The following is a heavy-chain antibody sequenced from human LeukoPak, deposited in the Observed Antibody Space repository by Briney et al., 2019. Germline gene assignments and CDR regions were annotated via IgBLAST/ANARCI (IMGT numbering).Heavy chain of an antibody. CDR3: ARHRGSYSSSDFDY. CDR2: IYYSGST. V-gene: IGHV4-59*08. Sequence: SETLSLTCTVSGGSISSYYWSWIRQPPGKGLEWIGYIYYSGSTNYNPSLKSRVTMSVDTSKNQFSLKLSSVTAADTAVYYCARHRGSYSSSDFDYWGQGTLVAVSS. D-gene: IGHD6-6*01. J-gene: IGHJ4*02. CDR1: GGSISSYY.